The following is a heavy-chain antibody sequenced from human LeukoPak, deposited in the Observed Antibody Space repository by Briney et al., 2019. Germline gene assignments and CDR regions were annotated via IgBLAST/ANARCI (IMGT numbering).Heavy chain of an antibody. CDR2: IYYSGST. D-gene: IGHD4-11*01. CDR1: GGSISSYY. V-gene: IGHV4-59*08. Sequence: SETLSLTCTVSGGSISSYYWSWVRQPPGKGLERIGYIYYSGSTNYNPSLKSRVTISVDTSKNQFSLKLSSVTAADTAVYYCARHPTVTTNWFDPWGQGTLVTVSS. J-gene: IGHJ5*02. CDR3: ARHPTVTTNWFDP.